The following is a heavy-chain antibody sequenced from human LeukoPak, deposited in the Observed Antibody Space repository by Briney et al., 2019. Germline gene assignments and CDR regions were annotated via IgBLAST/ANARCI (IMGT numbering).Heavy chain of an antibody. Sequence: SETLSLTCTVSGGSISSYYWSWIRQPAGKGLEWIGRIYTSGSTNYNPSLKSRVTISVDTSKNQFSLKLSSVTAADTAVYYCARDPSWGDSGPDAFDIWGQGTMVTVSS. V-gene: IGHV4-4*07. CDR3: ARDPSWGDSGPDAFDI. CDR1: GGSISSYY. D-gene: IGHD3-16*01. CDR2: IYTSGST. J-gene: IGHJ3*02.